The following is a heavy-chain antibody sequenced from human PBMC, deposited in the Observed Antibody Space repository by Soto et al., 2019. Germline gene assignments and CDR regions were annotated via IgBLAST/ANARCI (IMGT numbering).Heavy chain of an antibody. D-gene: IGHD6-13*01. Sequence: ASVKVSCKTSGDSFNDYYIHWVRQAPGQGLEWMGWINPNGGATKYAQKFQGRVTVTRDTSIRTVYMELGSLRFDDTAVYYCARDLAAGDYWGQGTLVTLSS. J-gene: IGHJ4*02. V-gene: IGHV1-2*02. CDR1: GDSFNDYY. CDR3: ARDLAAGDY. CDR2: INPNGGAT.